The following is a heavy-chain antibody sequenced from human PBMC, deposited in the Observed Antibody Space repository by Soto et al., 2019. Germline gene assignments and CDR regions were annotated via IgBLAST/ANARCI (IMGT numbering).Heavy chain of an antibody. D-gene: IGHD6-19*01. J-gene: IGHJ4*02. CDR1: GLTFSTYG. Sequence: QVQMVESGGGVVQPGRSLRLSCEVSGLTFSTYGMHWVRQAPGKGLEWVALISHDGNKKYYGDSVKDRFTIARDNAENTLYLQMTSLRAEDTAVYHCAKNRYSSGWPTSDSWVQGTLVTVSS. CDR3: AKNRYSSGWPTSDS. CDR2: ISHDGNKK. V-gene: IGHV3-30*18.